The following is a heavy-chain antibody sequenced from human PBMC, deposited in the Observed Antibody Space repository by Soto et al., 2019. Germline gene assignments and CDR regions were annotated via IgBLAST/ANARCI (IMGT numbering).Heavy chain of an antibody. Sequence: RWGVLRLSCAASGFTFNTAWLTWVRQAPGKGLEWVGRIKGKPDGGATDYAALVEGRFMISRDDSQNTVFLQMNSLKTDDTAVYYCTAGSPFNYWGPGTLVTVSS. CDR3: TAGSPFNY. CDR1: GFTFNTAW. V-gene: IGHV3-15*01. CDR2: IKGKPDGGAT. J-gene: IGHJ4*02.